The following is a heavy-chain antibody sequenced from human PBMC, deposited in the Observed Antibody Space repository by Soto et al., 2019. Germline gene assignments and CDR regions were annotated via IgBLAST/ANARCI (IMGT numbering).Heavy chain of an antibody. V-gene: IGHV3-23*01. CDR2: ISGSSDMS. CDR3: AKDVQRWVQGYFDL. Sequence: GGSLRLSCAASGFTFSNYAMIWVRQAPGKGLEWVSAISGSSDMSYDADSVRGRFTFSRDNSKNTLFLKLNSLRFEDTAVYYCAKDVQRWVQGYFDLWGRGALVTVSS. CDR1: GFTFSNYA. J-gene: IGHJ2*01. D-gene: IGHD1-1*01.